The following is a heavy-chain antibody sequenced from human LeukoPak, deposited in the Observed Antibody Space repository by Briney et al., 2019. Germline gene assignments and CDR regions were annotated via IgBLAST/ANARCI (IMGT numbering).Heavy chain of an antibody. D-gene: IGHD4-17*01. V-gene: IGHV4-59*01. CDR2: IYSSGST. J-gene: IGHJ4*02. Sequence: SETLSLTCTVSGASMSSYYWTWIRQPPGKGLEWIGYIYSSGSTNSNPSLKSRVTISVDTSKNQFSLNLSSVTAADTAVYFCARGGEAGLADWGQGTLVTVSS. CDR1: GASMSSYY. CDR3: ARGGEAGLAD.